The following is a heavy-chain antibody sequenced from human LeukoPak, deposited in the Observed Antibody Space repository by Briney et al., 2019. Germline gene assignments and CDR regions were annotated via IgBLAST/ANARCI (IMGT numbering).Heavy chain of an antibody. CDR2: IYYSGST. J-gene: IGHJ5*02. CDR3: ARVGGFENWFDP. CDR1: RGSISSYF. Sequence: PSETLSLTCTVSRGSISSYFWNWIRQPPGKGLEWIGYIYYSGSTYYNPSLKSRVTISVDTSKNQFSLKLSSVTAADTAVYYCARVGGFENWFDPWGQGTLVTVSS. D-gene: IGHD3-16*01. V-gene: IGHV4-59*06.